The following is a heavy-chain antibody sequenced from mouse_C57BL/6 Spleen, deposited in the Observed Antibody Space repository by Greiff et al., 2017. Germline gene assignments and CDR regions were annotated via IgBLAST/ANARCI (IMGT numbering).Heavy chain of an antibody. CDR1: GYTFTSYW. V-gene: IGHV1-55*01. D-gene: IGHD1-1*01. CDR2: IYPGSGST. Sequence: QVHVKQPGAELVKPGASVKMSCKASGYTFTSYWITWVKQRPGQGLEWIGDIYPGSGSTNYNEKFKSKATLTVDTSSSTAYMQLSSLTSEDSAVYYCARRSTVVGRYYAMDYWGQGTSVTVSS. J-gene: IGHJ4*01. CDR3: ARRSTVVGRYYAMDY.